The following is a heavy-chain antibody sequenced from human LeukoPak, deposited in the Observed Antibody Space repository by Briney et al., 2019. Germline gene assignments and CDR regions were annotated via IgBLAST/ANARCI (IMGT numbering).Heavy chain of an antibody. CDR3: ARSGSGYLRYYFDY. D-gene: IGHD5-12*01. CDR1: GYSISSGYY. Sequence: PSETLSLTCTVSGYSISSGYYWGWIRQPPGTGLEWIGSIYHSGSTYYNPSLKSRVTISVDTSKNQFSLKLSSVTAADTAVYYCARSGSGYLRYYFDYWGQGTLVTVSS. CDR2: IYHSGST. J-gene: IGHJ4*02. V-gene: IGHV4-38-2*02.